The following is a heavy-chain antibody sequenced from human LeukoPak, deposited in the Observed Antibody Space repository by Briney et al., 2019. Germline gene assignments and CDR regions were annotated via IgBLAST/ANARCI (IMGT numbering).Heavy chain of an antibody. CDR3: ARGGSGWDFDF. CDR1: GFTFSNSG. Sequence: PVGSLRLSCAASGFTFSNSGMHWVRQAPGKGLEWVAFIRSDGSNKYYAASVKGRFTISRDDSKNTLHLQMNSLRAEDAAIYYCARGGSGWDFDFWGQGTLVTVSS. J-gene: IGHJ4*02. D-gene: IGHD6-25*01. CDR2: IRSDGSNK. V-gene: IGHV3-30*02.